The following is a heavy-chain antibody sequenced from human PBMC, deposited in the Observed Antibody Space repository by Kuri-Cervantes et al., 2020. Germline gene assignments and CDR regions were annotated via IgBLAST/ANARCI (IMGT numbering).Heavy chain of an antibody. CDR1: GGSISSYY. J-gene: IGHJ3*02. D-gene: IGHD3-10*01. CDR2: IYTSGST. Sequence: GSLRLFCTVSGGSISSYYWSWIRQPAGKGLEWIGRIYTSGSTNYNPSLKSRVTMSVNTSKNQFSLKLSSVTAADTAVYYCARDPFGELLSGAFDIWGQGTMVTVSS. V-gene: IGHV4-4*07. CDR3: ARDPFGELLSGAFDI.